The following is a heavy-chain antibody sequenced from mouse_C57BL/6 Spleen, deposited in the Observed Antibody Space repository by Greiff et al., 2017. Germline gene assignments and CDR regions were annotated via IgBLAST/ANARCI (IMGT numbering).Heavy chain of an antibody. CDR1: GYAFSSSW. V-gene: IGHV1-82*01. CDR2: IYPGDGDT. D-gene: IGHD2-5*01. CDR3: AEYYSNYEDY. J-gene: IGHJ2*01. Sequence: QVQLQQSGPELVKPGASVKISCKASGYAFSSSWMNWVKQRPGKGLEWIGRIYPGDGDTNYNGKFKGKATLTADKSSSTAYMQLSSLTSEDSAVYFCAEYYSNYEDYWGQGTTLTVSS.